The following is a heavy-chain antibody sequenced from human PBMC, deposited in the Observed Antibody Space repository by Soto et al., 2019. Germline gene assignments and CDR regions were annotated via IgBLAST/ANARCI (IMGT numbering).Heavy chain of an antibody. V-gene: IGHV3-30*18. Sequence: QVQLVESGGGVVQPGRSLRLSCAASGFTFSSYGMHWVRQAPGKGLELVAIISYDGSNKYYADSVKGRFTISRDDSKNTLYLQMNSLRAEDTAMYYCAKDLVYPEPSDNWVQGTLVTVSS. CDR2: ISYDGSNK. CDR1: GFTFSSYG. D-gene: IGHD3-16*01. J-gene: IGHJ4*02. CDR3: AKDLVYPEPSDN.